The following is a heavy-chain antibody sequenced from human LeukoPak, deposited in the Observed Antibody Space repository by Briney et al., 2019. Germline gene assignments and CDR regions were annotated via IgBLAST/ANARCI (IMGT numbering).Heavy chain of an antibody. D-gene: IGHD1-26*01. V-gene: IGHV1-3*01. CDR2: INGGNDNT. Sequence: GASVKVSCKASGYTFTSYAMHWVRQAPGQRLEWMGWINGGNDNTKYSQKFQGRVTITRDTSASTAYMELSSLRSEDTAVYYCARSRGSYPLGYWGQGTLVTVSS. CDR3: ARSRGSYPLGY. J-gene: IGHJ4*02. CDR1: GYTFTSYA.